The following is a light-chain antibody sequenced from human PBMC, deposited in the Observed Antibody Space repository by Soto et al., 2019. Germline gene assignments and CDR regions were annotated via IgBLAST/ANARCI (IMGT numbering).Light chain of an antibody. J-gene: IGKJ1*01. CDR1: QSISSN. V-gene: IGKV3-20*01. CDR3: HQYGSSPAT. CDR2: STS. Sequence: EIVMTQSPDMLSVSPGERATLSCRVSQSISSNLAWYQQKPGQAPRLLIYSTSSRATGIPDRFSGSGSGTDFTLTISRLEPEDFAVYYCHQYGSSPATFGQGTKVDIK.